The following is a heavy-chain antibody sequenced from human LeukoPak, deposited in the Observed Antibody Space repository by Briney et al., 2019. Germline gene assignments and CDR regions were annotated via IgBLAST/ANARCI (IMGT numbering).Heavy chain of an antibody. J-gene: IGHJ4*02. CDR2: INAGNGNT. V-gene: IGHV1-3*01. CDR1: GYTFTSYA. CDR3: ARDGFSHSSGWYYLDY. D-gene: IGHD6-13*01. Sequence: ASVKVSCKASGYTFTSYAMHWVRQAPGQRLEWMGWINAGNGNTKYSQKFQGRVTITRDTSASTAYMELSSLRSEDTAVYYCARDGFSHSSGWYYLDYWGQGTLVTVSS.